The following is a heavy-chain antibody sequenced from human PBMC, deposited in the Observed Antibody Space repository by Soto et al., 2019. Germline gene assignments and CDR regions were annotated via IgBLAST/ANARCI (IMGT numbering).Heavy chain of an antibody. Sequence: EVQLLESGGGLVQPGGSLRLSCAASGFAFSTHAMSWVRQAPGKGLEWVSTFSGSGGNIYYAESVKGRLTISRDDSKNTLYLQRDSTGGEDTAVFYSAERPPCTWERLAMDVWGQGPTATASS. CDR3: AERPPCTWERLAMDV. J-gene: IGHJ6*02. D-gene: IGHD1-1*01. CDR1: GFAFSTHA. CDR2: FSGSGGNI. V-gene: IGHV3-23*01.